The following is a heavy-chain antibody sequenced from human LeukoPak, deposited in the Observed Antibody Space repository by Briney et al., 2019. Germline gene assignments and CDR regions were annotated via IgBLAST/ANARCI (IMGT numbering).Heavy chain of an antibody. Sequence: GGSLRLSRAASGFTFSSYAMSWVRQAPGKGLEWVSAISGSGGSTYYADSVKGQFTISRDNSKNTLYLQMNSLRAEDTAVYYCAKDVPAPSIAAAGWCGYWGQGTLVTVSS. D-gene: IGHD6-13*01. CDR2: ISGSGGST. V-gene: IGHV3-23*01. CDR3: AKDVPAPSIAAAGWCGY. J-gene: IGHJ4*02. CDR1: GFTFSSYA.